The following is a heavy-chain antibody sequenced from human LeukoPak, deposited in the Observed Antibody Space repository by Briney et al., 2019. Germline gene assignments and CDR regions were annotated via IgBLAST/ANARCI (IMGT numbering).Heavy chain of an antibody. J-gene: IGHJ4*02. D-gene: IGHD5-18*01. CDR1: GGTFSSYA. CDR3: ARDKVGYSYVGNFDY. Sequence: SVKLSCKASGGTFSSYAISWVRQAPGQGLEWMGGIIPIFGTANYAQTFQGRVTITTDESTSTAYMELSSLRSEDTAVYYCARDKVGYSYVGNFDYWGQGTLVTVSS. CDR2: IIPIFGTA. V-gene: IGHV1-69*05.